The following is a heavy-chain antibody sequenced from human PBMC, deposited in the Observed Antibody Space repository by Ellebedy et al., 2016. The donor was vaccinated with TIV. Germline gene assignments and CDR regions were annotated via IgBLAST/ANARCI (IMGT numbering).Heavy chain of an antibody. CDR2: IWYDGSNK. D-gene: IGHD5-12*01. Sequence: GGSLRLSCAASGFTFSSYGMHWVRQAPGKGLEWVAVIWYDGSNKYYADSVKGRFTISRDNSKNTLYLQMNSLRAEDTAMYYCARRSFDSGGQAHFDLWGQGTLVTVSS. V-gene: IGHV3-33*01. CDR1: GFTFSSYG. J-gene: IGHJ4*02. CDR3: ARRSFDSGGQAHFDL.